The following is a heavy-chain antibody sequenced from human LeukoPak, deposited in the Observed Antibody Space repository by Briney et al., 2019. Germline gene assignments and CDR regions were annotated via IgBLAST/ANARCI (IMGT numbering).Heavy chain of an antibody. V-gene: IGHV4-39*01. Sequence: SETLSLTCTVSGGSISSSSYYWGWIRQPPGKGLEWIGSIYYNGSTYYNPSLKSRVTISVDTSKNQFSLKLSSVTAADTAVYYCARQRRYYDSSGYPSPYYFDYWGQGTLVTVSS. CDR1: GGSISSSSYY. CDR2: IYYNGST. D-gene: IGHD3-22*01. J-gene: IGHJ4*02. CDR3: ARQRRYYDSSGYPSPYYFDY.